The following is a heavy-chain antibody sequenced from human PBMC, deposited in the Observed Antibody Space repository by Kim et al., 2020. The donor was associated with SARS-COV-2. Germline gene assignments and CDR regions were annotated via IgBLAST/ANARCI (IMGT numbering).Heavy chain of an antibody. V-gene: IGHV3-23*01. Sequence: GGSLRLSCAASGFTFSSYAMSWVRQAPGKGLEWVSAINDSGDRTNYADSVKGRFTISRDNSKSTLYLQMNSLRTEDTAVYYCAKDLGIRTIAARPGYWGQRTLVTVSS. D-gene: IGHD6-6*01. J-gene: IGHJ4*02. CDR1: GFTFSSYA. CDR2: INDSGDRT. CDR3: AKDLGIRTIAARPGY.